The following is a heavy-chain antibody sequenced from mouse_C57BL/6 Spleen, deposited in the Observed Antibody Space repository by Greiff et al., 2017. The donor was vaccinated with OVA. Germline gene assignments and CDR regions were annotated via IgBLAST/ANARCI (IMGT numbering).Heavy chain of an antibody. Sequence: QVQLQQPGAELVKPGASVKLSCKASGYTFTSYWMHWVKPRPGRGLEWIGKIDTNSGGTKYNEKFKSKATLTVDRPASTAYMQLSSLTSEDSAVDYCARSGVLYLYYWGQGTTLTVSS. CDR1: GYTFTSYW. J-gene: IGHJ2*01. D-gene: IGHD1-1*01. CDR2: IDTNSGGT. CDR3: ARSGVLYLYY. V-gene: IGHV1-72*01.